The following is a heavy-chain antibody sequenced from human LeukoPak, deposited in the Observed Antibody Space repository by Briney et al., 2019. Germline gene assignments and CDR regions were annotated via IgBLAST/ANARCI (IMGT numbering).Heavy chain of an antibody. D-gene: IGHD2-2*01. CDR2: INHSGST. Sequence: PSETLSLTCTVSGGSISSYYWSWIRQPPGKGLEWIGEINHSGSTNYNPSLKSRVTISVDTSKNQFSLKLSSVTAADTAVYYCAIIVVVPAANLMDVWGQGTTVTVSS. J-gene: IGHJ6*02. CDR1: GGSISSYY. V-gene: IGHV4-34*01. CDR3: AIIVVVPAANLMDV.